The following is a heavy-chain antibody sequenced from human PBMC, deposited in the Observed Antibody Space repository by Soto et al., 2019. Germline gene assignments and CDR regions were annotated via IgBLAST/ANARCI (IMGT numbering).Heavy chain of an antibody. V-gene: IGHV3-23*01. D-gene: IGHD3-22*01. CDR3: AQAFYDSRSYNLGPYY. CDR2: ISGRDGST. J-gene: IGHJ4*02. CDR1: VFTFTDYA. Sequence: EVQLLESGGGLVQPGGSLRLSCAASVFTFTDYAMSWVRQAPGKGLEWVSGISGRDGSTSYANSVRGRFTISRDNFKNTLYLKMNSLRVDETAVYYCAQAFYDSRSYNLGPYYWGQGTLVIVSS.